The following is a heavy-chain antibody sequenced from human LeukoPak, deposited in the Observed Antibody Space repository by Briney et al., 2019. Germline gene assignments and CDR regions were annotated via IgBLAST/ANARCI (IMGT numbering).Heavy chain of an antibody. CDR1: GFTFSSYA. D-gene: IGHD3-22*01. CDR2: ISGSGGST. Sequence: GGSLRLSCAASGFTFSSYAMSWVRQAPGKGLEWVSTISGSGGSTYYADSVKGRFTISRDNSQNTLYLQINSLRAEDTAVYYCAKDPHYYDSSGYYYDWGQGTLVTVSS. CDR3: AKDPHYYDSSGYYYD. V-gene: IGHV3-23*01. J-gene: IGHJ4*02.